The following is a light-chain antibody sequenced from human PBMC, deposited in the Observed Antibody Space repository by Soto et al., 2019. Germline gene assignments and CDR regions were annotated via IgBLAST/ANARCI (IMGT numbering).Light chain of an antibody. CDR1: QGISNY. V-gene: IGKV1-9*01. Sequence: DIQLTQSPSFLSASVGDRVTITCRASQGISNYLAWYQQKPGKAPQLLIYASSTLQSGVPSRFSDSGPGTEFTLTISSLQPEDFATYCCQQVNSSPFTFGPGTKVDIK. CDR3: QQVNSSPFT. J-gene: IGKJ3*01. CDR2: ASS.